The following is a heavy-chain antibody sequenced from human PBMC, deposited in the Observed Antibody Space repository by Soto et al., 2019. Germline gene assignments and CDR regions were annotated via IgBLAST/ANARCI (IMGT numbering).Heavy chain of an antibody. J-gene: IGHJ6*02. CDR1: GYTFTTYG. CDR2: ISGYNGHT. V-gene: IGHV1-18*01. D-gene: IGHD3-16*01. Sequence: QVQLVQSGAEVRKPGASVKVSCKASGYTFTTYGISWVRQAPGQGLEWMGWISGYNGHTKYAQKFQGRVTMTTDTPTSTVYMDLRSLRSDDTAVYYCAREGEMPYYYYGLYVWGQGTTVTVSS. CDR3: AREGEMPYYYYGLYV.